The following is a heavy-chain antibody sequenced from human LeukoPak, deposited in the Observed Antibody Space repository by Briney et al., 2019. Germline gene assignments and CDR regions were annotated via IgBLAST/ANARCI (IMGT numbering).Heavy chain of an antibody. Sequence: DPSETLSLTCAVYGGSFSGYYWSWLRQPPGKGLEWIGEINHSGSTNYNPSLKSRVTISVDTSKNQFSLKLSSVTAADTAVYYCTRPNSSGWYQQGMDVWGQGTTVTVSS. V-gene: IGHV4-34*01. J-gene: IGHJ6*02. CDR1: GGSFSGYY. CDR2: INHSGST. D-gene: IGHD6-19*01. CDR3: TRPNSSGWYQQGMDV.